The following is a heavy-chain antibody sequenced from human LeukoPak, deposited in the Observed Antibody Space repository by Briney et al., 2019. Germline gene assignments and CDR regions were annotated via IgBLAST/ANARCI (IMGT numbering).Heavy chain of an antibody. Sequence: SVKVSCKASGGTFSSYAISWVRQAPGQGLEWMGGIIPIFGTANYAQKFQGRVTITADESTSTAYMELSSLRSEDTAVYYCASSFPGYSSAWHPPPPSYYFDYWGQGTLVTVSS. D-gene: IGHD6-19*01. CDR1: GGTFSSYA. J-gene: IGHJ4*02. CDR3: ASSFPGYSSAWHPPPPSYYFDY. CDR2: IIPIFGTA. V-gene: IGHV1-69*13.